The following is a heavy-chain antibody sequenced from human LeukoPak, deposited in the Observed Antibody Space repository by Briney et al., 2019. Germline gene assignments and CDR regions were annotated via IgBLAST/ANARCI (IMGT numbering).Heavy chain of an antibody. D-gene: IGHD3-10*01. V-gene: IGHV3-21*04. CDR1: GFTFSSYS. Sequence: GGSLRLSCAASGFTFSSYSMNWVRQAPGKGLEWVSSISSSGSYIYSADSLKGRFTISRDNAKNSLYLQLNSLRAEDTAVYYCARGVSYGSGSYIGDPWGQGTLVTVSS. CDR3: ARGVSYGSGSYIGDP. CDR2: ISSSGSYI. J-gene: IGHJ5*02.